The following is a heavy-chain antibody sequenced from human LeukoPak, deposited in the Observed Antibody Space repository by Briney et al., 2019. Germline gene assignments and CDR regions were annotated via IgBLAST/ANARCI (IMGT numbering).Heavy chain of an antibody. J-gene: IGHJ4*02. CDR3: ARINYYDGSGFYRDY. D-gene: IGHD3-22*01. CDR1: GFTVSDYY. Sequence: PGGSLILSCAVSGFTVSDYYMSWVRQAPGKGLEWVSVIYSGGKTYYADSVKGRFTISRDDSKNTLHLQMNSLRAEDTAVYYCARINYYDGSGFYRDYWGQGTLVTVSS. CDR2: IYSGGKT. V-gene: IGHV3-53*01.